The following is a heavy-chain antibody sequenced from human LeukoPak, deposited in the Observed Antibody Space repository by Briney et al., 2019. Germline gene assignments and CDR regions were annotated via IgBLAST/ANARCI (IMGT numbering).Heavy chain of an antibody. CDR3: AGSGYSYGASFDY. CDR1: GGTFSSYT. CDR2: IIPILGIA. V-gene: IGHV1-69*02. J-gene: IGHJ4*02. D-gene: IGHD5-18*01. Sequence: ASVKVSCKASGGTFSSYTISWVRQTPGQGLEWMGRIIPILGIANYAQKFQGRVTITAHKSTSTAYMELSSLRSEDTAVYYCAGSGYSYGASFDYWGQGTLVTVSS.